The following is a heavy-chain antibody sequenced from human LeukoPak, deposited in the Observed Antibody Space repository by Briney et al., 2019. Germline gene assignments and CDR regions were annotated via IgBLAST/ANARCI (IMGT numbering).Heavy chain of an antibody. Sequence: GASVKVSCKASGYTFTSYGISWVRQAPGQGLEWMGWISAYNGNTNYAQKLQGRVTMTTDTSASTAYMELRSLRSDDTAVYYCAREGRYSGSWYFDLWGRGTLVTVSS. CDR1: GYTFTSYG. CDR3: AREGRYSGSWYFDL. J-gene: IGHJ2*01. CDR2: ISAYNGNT. D-gene: IGHD6-13*01. V-gene: IGHV1-18*01.